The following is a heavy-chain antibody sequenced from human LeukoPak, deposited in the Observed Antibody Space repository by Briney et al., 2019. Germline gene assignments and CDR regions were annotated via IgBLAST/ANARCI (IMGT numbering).Heavy chain of an antibody. D-gene: IGHD6-19*01. CDR1: GYTSTDYY. Sequence: ASVKVSCKASGYTSTDYYMHWVRQAPGQGLEWMGWINPNSGGTNYAQKFQGRVTMTRDTSISTAYMELSRLRSDDTAVYYCARDPRYSSGWYGPYFDNWGQGTLVTVSS. CDR2: INPNSGGT. CDR3: ARDPRYSSGWYGPYFDN. V-gene: IGHV1-2*02. J-gene: IGHJ4*02.